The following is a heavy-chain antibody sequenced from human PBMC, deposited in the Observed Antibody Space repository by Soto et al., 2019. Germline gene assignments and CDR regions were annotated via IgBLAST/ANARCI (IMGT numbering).Heavy chain of an antibody. CDR3: TTGPMYNWNDGDFDY. CDR2: IKSKTDGRTK. Sequence: GGSLRLSCAASGFTFSNAWMSWVRQAPGKGLEWVGRIKSKTDGRTKDYAAPVKGRFTISRDDSKNTLYLQMNGLKTEDTAVYYCTTGPMYNWNDGDFDYWGQGTLVTVSS. J-gene: IGHJ4*02. V-gene: IGHV3-15*01. CDR1: GFTFSNAW. D-gene: IGHD1-1*01.